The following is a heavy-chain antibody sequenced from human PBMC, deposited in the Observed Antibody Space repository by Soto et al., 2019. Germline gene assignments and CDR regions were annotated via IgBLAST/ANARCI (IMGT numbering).Heavy chain of an antibody. CDR2: IYYSGST. CDR1: GGSISSGGYY. Sequence: SETLSLTCTVSGGSISSGGYYWSWIRQHPGKGLEWIGYIYYSGSTYYNPSLKSRVTISVDTSKNQFSLKLSSATAADTAVYYCARHNPPERSVYCTNGVCPSAWFDPWGQGTLVTVSS. D-gene: IGHD2-8*01. V-gene: IGHV4-31*03. J-gene: IGHJ5*02. CDR3: ARHNPPERSVYCTNGVCPSAWFDP.